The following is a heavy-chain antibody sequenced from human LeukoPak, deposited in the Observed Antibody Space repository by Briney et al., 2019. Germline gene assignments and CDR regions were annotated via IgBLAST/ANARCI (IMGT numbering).Heavy chain of an antibody. V-gene: IGHV4-30-2*01. CDR3: ARVKQQMVYHVWIDP. CDR2: IYHSGST. J-gene: IGHJ5*02. D-gene: IGHD2-8*01. Sequence: PSETLSLTCAVSGGSISSGGYSWSWIRQPPGKGLEWIGYIYHSGSTYYNPSLKSRVTISVDRSKNQFSLKLRAVTAADTAVYYCARVKQQMVYHVWIDPWGQGTLVTVSS. CDR1: GGSISSGGYS.